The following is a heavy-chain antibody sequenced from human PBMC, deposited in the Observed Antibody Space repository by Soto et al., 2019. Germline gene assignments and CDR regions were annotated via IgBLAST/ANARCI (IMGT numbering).Heavy chain of an antibody. CDR2: ISYDGSNK. Sequence: GGSLRLSCAASGFTFSSYAMHWVRQAPGKGLEWVAVISYDGSNKYYADSVKGRFTISRDNSKNTLYLQMSSLRAEDTAVYYCARDRGGSFPHYYYYGMDVWGQGTTVTVSS. CDR1: GFTFSSYA. J-gene: IGHJ6*02. CDR3: ARDRGGSFPHYYYYGMDV. V-gene: IGHV3-30-3*01. D-gene: IGHD1-26*01.